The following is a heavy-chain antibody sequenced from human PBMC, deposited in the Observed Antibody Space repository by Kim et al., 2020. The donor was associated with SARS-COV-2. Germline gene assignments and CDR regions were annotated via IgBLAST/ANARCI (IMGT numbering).Heavy chain of an antibody. V-gene: IGHV1-69*01. CDR3: ARMRSPGGWFDP. D-gene: IGHD3-10*01. Sequence: NYARKFQGRVTITADESTSTAYMELSSLRSEDTAVYYCARMRSPGGWFDPWGQGTLVTVSS. J-gene: IGHJ5*02.